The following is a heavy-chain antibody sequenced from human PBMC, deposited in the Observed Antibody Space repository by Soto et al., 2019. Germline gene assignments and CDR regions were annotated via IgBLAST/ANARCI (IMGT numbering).Heavy chain of an antibody. D-gene: IGHD6-19*01. CDR2: ISAYNGNT. CDR3: ARIAVAGTGWFEP. J-gene: IGHJ5*02. Sequence: GASVKVPSKASGYTFTSYAIGSLRHSPGQGLEWMGWISAYNGNTNYAQKPQGRVTMTTDTSTSTAYMELRSLRSDDTAVYYCARIAVAGTGWFEPWGKGSLVTGTS. CDR1: GYTFTSYA. V-gene: IGHV1-18*01.